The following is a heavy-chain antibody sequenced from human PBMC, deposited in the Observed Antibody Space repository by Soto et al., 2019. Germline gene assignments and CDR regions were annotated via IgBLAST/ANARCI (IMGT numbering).Heavy chain of an antibody. Sequence: QVQLVQYGPEVKMPGASVNVSCKASGYTFTSYGINWVRQAPGQGLEWMGRVSTYNGNTKYAQKFQGRVTMTTDTSTSTVYMHLRSLRSDDTAVYYCARERGHTASTLFGYWGQGTVVTVS. J-gene: IGHJ4*02. CDR2: VSTYNGNT. V-gene: IGHV1-18*01. CDR1: GYTFTSYG. D-gene: IGHD3-10*02. CDR3: ARERGHTASTLFGY.